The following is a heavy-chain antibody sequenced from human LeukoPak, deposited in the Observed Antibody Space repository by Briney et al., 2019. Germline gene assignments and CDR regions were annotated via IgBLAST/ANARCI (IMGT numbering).Heavy chain of an antibody. D-gene: IGHD3-10*01. CDR1: GFTVSRYV. V-gene: IGHV3-30*03. CDR3: AGSKGFGEFFDAFDI. CDR2: VSSEGSNK. Sequence: GGSQRLSCAASGFTVSRYVINWVRQAPGKGPEWVAVVSSEGSNKYYGDSVKGRFIISRDNSMNTLYLQMNSLRAEDTAVYYCAGSKGFGEFFDAFDIWGQGTLVTVSS. J-gene: IGHJ3*02.